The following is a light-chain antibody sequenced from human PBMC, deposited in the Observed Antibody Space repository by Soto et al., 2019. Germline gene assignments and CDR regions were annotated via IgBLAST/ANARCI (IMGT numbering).Light chain of an antibody. CDR1: QSVFYSSNNKNY. V-gene: IGKV4-1*01. CDR2: WAS. CDR3: QQYYSAPRT. J-gene: IGKJ2*01. Sequence: DIVMTQSADSLAVSLGETATINCKSSQSVFYSSNNKNYLAWYQQKPGQPPKLLIYWASTQGSGVPDRFSGSGSGTDFTLTISSLQAEDVAVYYCQQYYSAPRTFGQGTKLEIK.